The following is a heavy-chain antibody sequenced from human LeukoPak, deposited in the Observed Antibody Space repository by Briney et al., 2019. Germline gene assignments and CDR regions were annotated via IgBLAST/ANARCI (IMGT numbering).Heavy chain of an antibody. CDR3: ARERDRGVTSPYFDY. D-gene: IGHD2-21*02. CDR2: IKEDGSER. J-gene: IGHJ4*02. Sequence: GGSLRLSCAVSGFTFRYWMAWVRQAPGKGLEWVANIKEDGSERHCADSVRDRFTIYRDNAKSSLFLQMDSLRVEDTAVYFCARERDRGVTSPYFDYWGQGTLVTVSS. CDR1: GFTFRYW. V-gene: IGHV3-7*01.